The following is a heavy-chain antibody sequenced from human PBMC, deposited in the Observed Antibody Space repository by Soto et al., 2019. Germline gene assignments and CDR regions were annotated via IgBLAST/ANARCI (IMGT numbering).Heavy chain of an antibody. V-gene: IGHV4-31*03. D-gene: IGHD6-19*01. CDR3: ARVTFEVAVAGHYYYYGMDV. Sequence: PSETLSLTCPVSGFSISSGGYYWSWIRQHPGKGLEWIGYIYYSGSTYYNPSLKSRVTISVDTSKNQFSLKLSSVTAADTAVYYCARVTFEVAVAGHYYYYGMDVWGQGTTVTVSS. J-gene: IGHJ6*02. CDR1: GFSISSGGYY. CDR2: IYYSGST.